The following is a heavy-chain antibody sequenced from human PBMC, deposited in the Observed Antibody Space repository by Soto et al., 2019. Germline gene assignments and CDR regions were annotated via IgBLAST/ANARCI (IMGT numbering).Heavy chain of an antibody. J-gene: IGHJ6*02. V-gene: IGHV3-73*01. CDR1: GFTFSGSA. D-gene: IGHD5-18*01. CDR3: TRHSEELWSRPYYYYGMDV. Sequence: GGSLRLSCAASGFTFSGSAMHWVRQASGKGLEWVGRIRSKANSCATAYAASVKGRFTISRDDSKNTSYLQMNSLKTEDTAVYYCTRHSEELWSRPYYYYGMDVWGQGTTVTVSS. CDR2: IRSKANSCAT.